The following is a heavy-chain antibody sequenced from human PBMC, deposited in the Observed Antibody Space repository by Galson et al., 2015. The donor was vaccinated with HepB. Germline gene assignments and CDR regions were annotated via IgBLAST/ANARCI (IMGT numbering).Heavy chain of an antibody. V-gene: IGHV1-2*02. CDR3: ARVGRRWNDGRNWFDP. D-gene: IGHD1-1*01. J-gene: IGHJ5*02. CDR2: INPNSGGT. CDR1: GYTFNGYY. Sequence: SVKVSCKASGYTFNGYYMHWVRQAPGQGLEWMGWINPNSGGTNYAQKFQGRVAMTRDTSISTAYMELSRLRSGDTAVYYCARVGRRWNDGRNWFDPWGQGTLVTVSS.